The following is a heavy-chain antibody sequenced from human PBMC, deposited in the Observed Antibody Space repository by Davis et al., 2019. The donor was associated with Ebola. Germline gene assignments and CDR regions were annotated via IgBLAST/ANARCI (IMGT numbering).Heavy chain of an antibody. V-gene: IGHV5-51*01. D-gene: IGHD6-13*01. Sequence: SCKGSGYSFTSFWIGWVRQMPGKGLEWMGIIYPGDSDTRYSPSFQGQVTISADKSISTAYLQWSSLKASDTAMYYCARSSSSWDYTFDYWGQGTLVTVSS. CDR1: GYSFTSFW. CDR3: ARSSSSWDYTFDY. J-gene: IGHJ4*02. CDR2: IYPGDSDT.